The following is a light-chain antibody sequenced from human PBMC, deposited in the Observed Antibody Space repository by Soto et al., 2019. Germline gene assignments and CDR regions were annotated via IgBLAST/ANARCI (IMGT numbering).Light chain of an antibody. CDR1: QDITNY. V-gene: IGKV1-27*01. Sequence: IQMTQSPCSLSASVGDRLNITCEASQDITNYLNRYQHKPGKAPQLLIYSASNLQSGVPSRFSGSGSGTDFTLTISSLQPEDVATYYGQRTYNAPPITFGQGTRLEIK. CDR3: QRTYNAPPIT. CDR2: SAS. J-gene: IGKJ5*01.